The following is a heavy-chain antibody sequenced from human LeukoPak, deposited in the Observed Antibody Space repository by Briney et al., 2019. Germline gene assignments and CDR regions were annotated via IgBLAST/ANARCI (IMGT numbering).Heavy chain of an antibody. D-gene: IGHD6-6*01. CDR3: ARHSGSSSGVFDY. CDR1: GDSIGSYH. Sequence: SETLSLTCTVSGDSIGSYHWTWIRQPPGKGLEWIGNIHISGSSSYNPSLKSRVTISLDTSKSQFSLKLSSVTAADTAVYYCARHSGSSSGVFDYWGQGTLVTVSS. CDR2: IHISGSS. V-gene: IGHV4-4*09. J-gene: IGHJ4*02.